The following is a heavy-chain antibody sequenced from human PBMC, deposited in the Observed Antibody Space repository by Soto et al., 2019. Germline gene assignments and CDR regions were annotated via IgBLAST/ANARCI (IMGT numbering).Heavy chain of an antibody. CDR3: ARRVRYDILTGWYFDY. D-gene: IGHD3-9*01. CDR1: GGSFSGYY. Sequence: SETLSLTCAVYGGSFSGYYWSWIRQPPEKGLEWIGEINHSGNTNYNPSLKSRVTTSIDTSKNQFSLKLNSVTAADTAVYYCARRVRYDILTGWYFDYWGQGTLVTVS. J-gene: IGHJ4*02. V-gene: IGHV4-34*01. CDR2: INHSGNT.